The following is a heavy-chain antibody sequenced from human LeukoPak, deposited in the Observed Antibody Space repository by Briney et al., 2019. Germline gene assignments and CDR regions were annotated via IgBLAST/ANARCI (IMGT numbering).Heavy chain of an antibody. V-gene: IGHV3-30*04. CDR1: GFTFSNYA. J-gene: IGHJ6*03. Sequence: TGGSLRLSCAASGFTFSNYAMHWVRQAPGKGLEWVAVISYDGNNKYYADSVKGRFTISRDNAKNSLYLQMNSLRAEDTAVYYCARAISDYYYYMDVWGKGTTVTISS. D-gene: IGHD2-21*01. CDR2: ISYDGNNK. CDR3: ARAISDYYYYMDV.